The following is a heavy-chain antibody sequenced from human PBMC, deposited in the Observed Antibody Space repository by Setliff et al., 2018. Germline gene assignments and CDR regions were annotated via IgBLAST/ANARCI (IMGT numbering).Heavy chain of an antibody. CDR2: VNHNGRTS. CDR1: GGSFSGYY. Sequence: PSETLSLTCAIYGGSFSGYYWSWIRQSPGKGLEWIGEVNHNGRTSNYSPSLESRLTITIDTSKSQFSLTLSSVPAADTAVYYCAREIHSAAYNWFDPWGQGTLVTVSS. J-gene: IGHJ5*02. CDR3: AREIHSAAYNWFDP. D-gene: IGHD5-18*01. V-gene: IGHV4-34*01.